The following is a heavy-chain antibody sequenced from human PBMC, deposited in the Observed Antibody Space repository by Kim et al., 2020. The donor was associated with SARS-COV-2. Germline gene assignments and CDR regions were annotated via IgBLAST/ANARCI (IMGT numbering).Heavy chain of an antibody. CDR3: ARVLRFGSDLVIPAAIDY. V-gene: IGHV3-11*04. D-gene: IGHD2-2*01. Sequence: KGRFTGSRDNAENSLYLQMNSLRVDDTAVYYCARVLRFGSDLVIPAAIDYWGQGTLVTVSS. J-gene: IGHJ4*02.